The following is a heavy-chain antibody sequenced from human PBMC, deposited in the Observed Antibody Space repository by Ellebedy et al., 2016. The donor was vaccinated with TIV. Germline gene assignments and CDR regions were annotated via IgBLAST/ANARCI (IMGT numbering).Heavy chain of an antibody. Sequence: PGGSLRLSCAASGFTVNKNYMSWVRQALGKGLGWVSLIYGGGSTYYADSVKGRFTISRDTSKNTLYLHINGLRAEDTALYYCAGRDSGDYPYFDFWGLGTLVTVSS. CDR3: AGRDSGDYPYFDF. CDR1: GFTVNKNY. D-gene: IGHD4-17*01. CDR2: IYGGGST. J-gene: IGHJ4*02. V-gene: IGHV3-66*01.